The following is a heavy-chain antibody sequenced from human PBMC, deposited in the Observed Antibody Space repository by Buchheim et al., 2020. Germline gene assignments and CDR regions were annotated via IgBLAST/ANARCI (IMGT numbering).Heavy chain of an antibody. CDR2: ISGRGGST. J-gene: IGHJ4*02. CDR1: GFTLSSYA. CDR3: AKSREMATRRTYYFDY. Sequence: EVQMLESGGGLVQPGGSLRLSCAASGFTLSSYAMNWVRQATGKGLEWVSTISGRGGSTYYADYVKGRFTISRAEPKNMLHLQMSSLRAEDTAVYFCAKSREMATRRTYYFDYWGQGTL. D-gene: IGHD5-24*01. V-gene: IGHV3-23*01.